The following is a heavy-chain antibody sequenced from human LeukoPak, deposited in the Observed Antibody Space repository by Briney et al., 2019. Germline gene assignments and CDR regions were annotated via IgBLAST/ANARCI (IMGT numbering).Heavy chain of an antibody. J-gene: IGHJ1*01. Sequence: GRSLRLSCAASGFTFDDYAMPWVRQAPGKGLEWVSGISWNSGSIGYADSVKGRFTISRDNARNSLYLQMNSLRAEDTALYYCAKDMDSSGPHNPLFQHWGQGTLVTVSS. CDR1: GFTFDDYA. CDR3: AKDMDSSGPHNPLFQH. V-gene: IGHV3-9*01. D-gene: IGHD3-22*01. CDR2: ISWNSGSI.